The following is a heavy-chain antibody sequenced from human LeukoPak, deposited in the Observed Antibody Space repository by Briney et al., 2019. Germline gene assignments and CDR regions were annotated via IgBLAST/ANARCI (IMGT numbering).Heavy chain of an antibody. V-gene: IGHV3-30-3*01. Sequence: PGGSLRLSCAASGFTFSSYAMHWVRQAPGKGLEWVAVISYDGSNKYYADSVKGRFTISRDNSKNTLYLQMNSLRAEDTAVYYCARSIAVARDYWGRGTLVTVSS. D-gene: IGHD6-19*01. CDR3: ARSIAVARDY. J-gene: IGHJ4*02. CDR1: GFTFSSYA. CDR2: ISYDGSNK.